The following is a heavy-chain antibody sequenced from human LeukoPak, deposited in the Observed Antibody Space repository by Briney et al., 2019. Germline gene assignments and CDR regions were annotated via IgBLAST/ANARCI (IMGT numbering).Heavy chain of an antibody. D-gene: IGHD6-13*01. CDR2: ISYDGSNK. V-gene: IGHV3-30-3*01. Sequence: GGSLRLSCAASGFTFSSYAMHWVRQAPGEGLEWVAVISYDGSNKYYADSVKGRFTISRDNSKNTLYLQMNSLRAEDTAVYYCARGQQLARPFGYWGQGTLVTVSS. CDR1: GFTFSSYA. J-gene: IGHJ4*02. CDR3: ARGQQLARPFGY.